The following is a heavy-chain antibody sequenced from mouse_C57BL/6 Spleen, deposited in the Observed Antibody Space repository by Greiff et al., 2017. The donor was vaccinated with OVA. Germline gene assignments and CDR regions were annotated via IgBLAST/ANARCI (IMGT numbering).Heavy chain of an antibody. CDR1: GFTFSSYG. D-gene: IGHD2-3*01. CDR3: ARHAYDVGDYYAMDY. CDR2: ISSGGSYT. J-gene: IGHJ4*01. Sequence: EVKLVESGGDLVKPGGSLKLSCAASGFTFSSYGMSWVRQTPDKRLEWVATISSGGSYTYYPDSVKGRFTISRDNAKNTLYLQMSSLKSEDTAMYYCARHAYDVGDYYAMDYWGQGTSVTVSS. V-gene: IGHV5-6*01.